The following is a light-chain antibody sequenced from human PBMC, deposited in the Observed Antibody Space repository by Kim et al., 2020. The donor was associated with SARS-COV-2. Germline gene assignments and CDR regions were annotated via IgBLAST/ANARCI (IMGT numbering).Light chain of an antibody. J-gene: IGLJ3*02. V-gene: IGLV3-21*04. CDR1: NIGSKS. CDR2: YDS. CDR3: QVWDSSSEHRV. Sequence: APGKTARITCGGNNIGSKSVHWYQQKPGQAPVLVIYYDSDRPSGIPERFSGSNSGNTATLTISRVEAGDEADYYCQVWDSSSEHRVFGGGTKLTVL.